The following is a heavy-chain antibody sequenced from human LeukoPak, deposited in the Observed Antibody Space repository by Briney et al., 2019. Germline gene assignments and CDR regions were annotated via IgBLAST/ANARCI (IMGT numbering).Heavy chain of an antibody. Sequence: GSLRLSCAASGFTFSSYAMSWVRQAPGKGLEWVSAISGSGGSTYYADSVKGRFTISRDNSKNTLYLQMNSLRAEDRAVYYCAKGPYCSSTSCYWHDAFDIWGQATMVTVSS. CDR2: ISGSGGST. J-gene: IGHJ3*02. CDR3: AKGPYCSSTSCYWHDAFDI. CDR1: GFTFSSYA. V-gene: IGHV3-23*01. D-gene: IGHD2-2*01.